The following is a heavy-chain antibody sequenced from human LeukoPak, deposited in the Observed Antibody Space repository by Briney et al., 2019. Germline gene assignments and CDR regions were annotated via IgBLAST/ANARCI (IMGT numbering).Heavy chain of an antibody. CDR3: ARDQMVRGRLNWFDP. J-gene: IGHJ5*02. CDR1: GYTFTSYA. D-gene: IGHD3-10*01. V-gene: IGHV7-4-1*02. Sequence: ASVKVSCEASGYTFTSYAMNWVRQAPGQGLEWMGWINTNTGNPTYAQGFTGRFVFSLDTSVSTAYLQISSLKAEDTAVYYCARDQMVRGRLNWFDPWGQGTLVTVSS. CDR2: INTNTGNP.